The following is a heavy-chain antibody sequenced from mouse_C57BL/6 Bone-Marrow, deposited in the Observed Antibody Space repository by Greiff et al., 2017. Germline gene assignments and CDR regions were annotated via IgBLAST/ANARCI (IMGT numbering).Heavy chain of an antibody. Sequence: LVESGPELVKPGASVKISCKASGYSFTSYYIHWVKQRPGQGLEWIGWIYPGSGNTKYNEKFKGKATLTADTSSSTAYMQLSSLTSEDSAVYYCARVGDDYADYYAMDYWGQGTSVTVSS. CDR1: GYSFTSYY. CDR3: ARVGDDYADYYAMDY. CDR2: IYPGSGNT. V-gene: IGHV1-66*01. J-gene: IGHJ4*01. D-gene: IGHD2-4*01.